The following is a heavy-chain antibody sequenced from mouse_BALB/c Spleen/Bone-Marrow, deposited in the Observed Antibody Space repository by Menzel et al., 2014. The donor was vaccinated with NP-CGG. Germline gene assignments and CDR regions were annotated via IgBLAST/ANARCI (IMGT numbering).Heavy chain of an antibody. CDR3: ARYRYYGSSGWDY. V-gene: IGHV14-3*02. J-gene: IGHJ4*01. D-gene: IGHD1-1*01. CDR1: GFNIKDTY. CDR2: IDPANGNT. Sequence: EVQLRQSGAELVKPGASVKLSCTASGFNIKDTYIHWVKRRPEQGLEWVGRIDPANGNTKYDPKFQGKATITADTSSNTAYLHLSSLTSEDTAVYYCARYRYYGSSGWDYWGQGTSATVSS.